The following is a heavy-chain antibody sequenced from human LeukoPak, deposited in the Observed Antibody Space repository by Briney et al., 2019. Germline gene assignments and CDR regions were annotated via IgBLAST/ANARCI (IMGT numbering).Heavy chain of an antibody. CDR3: AREYYGSGSYYNVGY. D-gene: IGHD3-10*01. V-gene: IGHV3-20*04. Sequence: GGSLRLSCAASGFTFDDYGMSWVRQAPGKGREWVSGINWNGGRTGYADSVKGRFTISRDNAKKSLYVQMNSLRDEDTALYYCAREYYGSGSYYNVGYWGQGTLVTVSS. J-gene: IGHJ4*02. CDR1: GFTFDDYG. CDR2: INWNGGRT.